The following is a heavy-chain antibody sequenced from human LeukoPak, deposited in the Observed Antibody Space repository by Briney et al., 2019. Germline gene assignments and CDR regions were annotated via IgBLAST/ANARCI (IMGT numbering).Heavy chain of an antibody. CDR2: IRGSDGST. CDR3: AKAGESGIYYASLDY. CDR1: GFTFSSYA. D-gene: IGHD1-26*01. V-gene: IGHV3-23*01. Sequence: GGSLRLSCAASGFTFSSYAMSWVRQAPGKVLEWVSAIRGSDGSTYYADSVKGRFTISRDNSKNTLFLQMNSLRVEDTAVYYCAKAGESGIYYASLDYWGQGTLVTVSS. J-gene: IGHJ4*02.